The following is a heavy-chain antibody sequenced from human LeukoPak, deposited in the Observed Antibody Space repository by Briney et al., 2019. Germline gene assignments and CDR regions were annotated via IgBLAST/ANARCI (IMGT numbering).Heavy chain of an antibody. CDR2: IYYSGST. CDR3: ATGSSIVVVDY. Sequence: SETLSLTCTVSGGSIGTYYWTWIRQPPGKGLEWIGYIYYSGSTNYNPSLKSRVIISVDTSKNQFSLKLSSVTAADTAVYYCATGSSIVVVDYWGQGTLVTVSP. V-gene: IGHV4-59*08. D-gene: IGHD3-22*01. CDR1: GGSIGTYY. J-gene: IGHJ4*02.